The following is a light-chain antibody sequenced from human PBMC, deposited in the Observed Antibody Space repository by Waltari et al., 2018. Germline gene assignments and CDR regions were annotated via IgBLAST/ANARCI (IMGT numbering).Light chain of an antibody. CDR3: QQRSNWPPRIT. J-gene: IGKJ5*01. V-gene: IGKV3-11*01. Sequence: EIVLTQSPATLSLSPGERATLSCRASPRVSSYLAWYQQKPGQAPRLLIYDASNRATGIPARFSGSGSGTDFTLTISSLEPEDFAVYYCQQRSNWPPRITFGQGTRLEIK. CDR2: DAS. CDR1: PRVSSY.